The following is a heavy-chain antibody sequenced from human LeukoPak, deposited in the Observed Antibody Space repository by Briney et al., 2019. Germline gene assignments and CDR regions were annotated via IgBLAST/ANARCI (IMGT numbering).Heavy chain of an antibody. CDR1: GYTFTDYY. CDR3: TRALGSGY. V-gene: IGHV1-2*02. D-gene: IGHD1-26*01. CDR2: INPNSGGT. J-gene: IGHJ4*02. Sequence: ASVKVSCKASGYTFTDYYMNWVRQAPGQGHEWMGWINPNSGGTNYAQKFQGRVTMTRDTSITTAYMELSSLRSDDTAMYYCTRALGSGYWGQGTLVTVSS.